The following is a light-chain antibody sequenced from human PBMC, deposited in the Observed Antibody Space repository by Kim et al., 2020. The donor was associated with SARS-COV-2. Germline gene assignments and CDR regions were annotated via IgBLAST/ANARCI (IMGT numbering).Light chain of an antibody. CDR2: DDS. J-gene: IGLJ2*01. CDR1: NIGSKS. Sequence: GKTARITCGGNNIGSKSLHWYQQKPGQAPVLVVYDDSDRPSGIPERFSGSNSGNTATLTISRVEAGDEADYYCQVWDSSSDHPGVFGGGTQLTVL. V-gene: IGLV3-21*03. CDR3: QVWDSSSDHPGV.